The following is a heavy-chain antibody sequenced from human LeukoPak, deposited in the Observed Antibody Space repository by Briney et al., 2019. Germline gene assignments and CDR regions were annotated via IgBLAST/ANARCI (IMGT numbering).Heavy chain of an antibody. D-gene: IGHD1-26*01. Sequence: PSETLSLTCTVSGGSISSGGYYWSWIRQHPGKGLEWIGYIYYSGSTYYNPSLKSRVTISVDTSKNQFSLKLSSVTAADTAVYYCARGVGAPSVYYFDYWGQGTPVTVSS. CDR2: IYYSGST. CDR3: ARGVGAPSVYYFDY. J-gene: IGHJ4*02. CDR1: GGSISSGGYY. V-gene: IGHV4-31*03.